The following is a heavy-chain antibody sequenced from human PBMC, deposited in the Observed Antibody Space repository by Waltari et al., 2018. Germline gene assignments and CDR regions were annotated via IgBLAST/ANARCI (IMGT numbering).Heavy chain of an antibody. CDR3: TGGDKWELARLDY. J-gene: IGHJ4*02. CDR2: IRSKAYGVTT. D-gene: IGHD1-26*01. V-gene: IGHV3-49*03. CDR1: GFTFGDSV. Sequence: EVQLVESGGGLVQPGRSLRLSCTASGFTFGDSVMNWFRQAPGKGLEWVGFIRSKAYGVTTEYAASVKGRFTISRDDSKSIAYLQMNSLKTEDTAVYYCTGGDKWELARLDYWGQGTLVTVSS.